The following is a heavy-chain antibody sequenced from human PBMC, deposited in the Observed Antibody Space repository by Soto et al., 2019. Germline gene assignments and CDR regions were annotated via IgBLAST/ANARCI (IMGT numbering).Heavy chain of an antibody. CDR3: AKGGRVGYSTRIFRRDNWFDP. D-gene: IGHD6-13*01. Sequence: QVQLVESGGGVVQPGRSLRLSCAASGFTFSSYAMHWVRQAPGKGLEWVAAILYDGSNQYYADAVKGRFTISRDNSKNTLYLQMNSLRVEDTAVYYCAKGGRVGYSTRIFRRDNWFDPWGQGTPVNVSS. CDR1: GFTFSSYA. V-gene: IGHV3-33*06. CDR2: ILYDGSNQ. J-gene: IGHJ5*02.